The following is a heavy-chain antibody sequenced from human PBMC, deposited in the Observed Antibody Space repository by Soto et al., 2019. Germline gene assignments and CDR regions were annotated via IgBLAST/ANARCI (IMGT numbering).Heavy chain of an antibody. D-gene: IGHD3-3*01. Sequence: GGSLRLSCAASGFTFSSYSMNWVRQAPGKGLEWVSSISSSSSYIYYADSVKGRFTISRDNAKNSLYLQMNSLRAEDTAVYYCATSTIFGVVPQGAWGKGTTVTVSS. J-gene: IGHJ6*04. CDR2: ISSSSSYI. CDR1: GFTFSSYS. CDR3: ATSTIFGVVPQGA. V-gene: IGHV3-21*01.